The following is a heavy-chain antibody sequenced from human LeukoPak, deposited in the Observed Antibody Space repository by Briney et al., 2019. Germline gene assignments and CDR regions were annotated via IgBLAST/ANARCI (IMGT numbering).Heavy chain of an antibody. D-gene: IGHD2-21*02. J-gene: IGHJ5*02. CDR1: GFTFSSYG. V-gene: IGHV3-30*18. CDR2: ISYDGSNK. CDR3: AKSPFVVVTAMNWFDP. Sequence: GGSLRLSCAASGFTFSSYGMHWVRQAPGKGLEWVAVISYDGSNKYYADSVKGRFTISRDNSKNTLYLQMNSLRAEDTAVYYCAKSPFVVVTAMNWFDPWGQGTLVTVSS.